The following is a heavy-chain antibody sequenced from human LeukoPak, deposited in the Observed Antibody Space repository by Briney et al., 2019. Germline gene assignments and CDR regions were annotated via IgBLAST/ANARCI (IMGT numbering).Heavy chain of an antibody. V-gene: IGHV3-15*07. CDR2: IKSETNGGTA. J-gene: IGHJ4*02. CDR3: TTNPGTWGDF. Sequence: GSLRLSCAASGLTFSNAWMNWVRQAPGKGLEWVAHIKSETNGGTADYAAAVEGRFTISRDDSKNTLYPQMNSLKIEDTAVYFCTTNPGTWGDFWGQGSLVTVSS. CDR1: GLTFSNAW. D-gene: IGHD7-27*01.